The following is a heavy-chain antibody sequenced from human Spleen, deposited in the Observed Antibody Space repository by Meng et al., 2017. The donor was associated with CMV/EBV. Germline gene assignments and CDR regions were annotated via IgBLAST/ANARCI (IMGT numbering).Heavy chain of an antibody. Sequence: GESLKISCAASGFTFSSYWMSWVRQAPGKGLEWVANIKQDGSEKYYVDSVKGRFTISRDNAKNSLYLQMNSLRAEDTAVYYCARRGKPTAMFTFGPPRYHYGLDVWGQGTTVTVSS. V-gene: IGHV3-7*01. J-gene: IGHJ6*02. D-gene: IGHD5-18*01. CDR2: IKQDGSEK. CDR1: GFTFSSYW. CDR3: ARRGKPTAMFTFGPPRYHYGLDV.